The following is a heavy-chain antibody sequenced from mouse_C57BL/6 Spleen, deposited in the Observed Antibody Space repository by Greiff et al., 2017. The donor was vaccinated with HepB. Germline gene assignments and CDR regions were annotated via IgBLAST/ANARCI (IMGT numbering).Heavy chain of an antibody. D-gene: IGHD1-1*01. CDR2: IYPGSGNT. Sequence: VQLQQSGPELVKPGASVKISCKASGYSFTSYYIHWVKQRPGQGLEWIGWIYPGSGNTKYNEKFKGKATLTADTSSSTAYMQLSSLTSEDSAVYYCAMNHYGSSYNYAMDYWGQGTSVTVSS. V-gene: IGHV1-66*01. J-gene: IGHJ4*01. CDR3: AMNHYGSSYNYAMDY. CDR1: GYSFTSYY.